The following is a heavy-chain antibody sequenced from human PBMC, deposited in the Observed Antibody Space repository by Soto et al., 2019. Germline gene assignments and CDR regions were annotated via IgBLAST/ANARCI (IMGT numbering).Heavy chain of an antibody. Sequence: GGSLRLSCAASGFTFSSYAMSWVRQAPGKGLEWVSAISGSGGSTYYADSVKGRFTISRDNSKNTLYLQMNSLRAEDTAVYYCAKDPTRDYYYYMDVWGKGTTVTVSS. CDR2: ISGSGGST. CDR1: GFTFSSYA. V-gene: IGHV3-23*01. D-gene: IGHD4-17*01. CDR3: AKDPTRDYYYYMDV. J-gene: IGHJ6*03.